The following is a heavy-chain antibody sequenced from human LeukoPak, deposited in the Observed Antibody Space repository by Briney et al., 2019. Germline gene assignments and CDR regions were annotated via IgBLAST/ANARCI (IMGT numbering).Heavy chain of an antibody. Sequence: GGSLKLSCGASGFSFSTYWMDWVRQAPGKGLEWVASIKEDGSRADYVDSVRGRFTVSRDNTKNSLFLQMNSLRVDDTAVYYCASDRAFSQFDYWGQGTLVTVSS. V-gene: IGHV3-7*01. J-gene: IGHJ4*02. CDR1: GFSFSTYW. D-gene: IGHD3-10*01. CDR2: IKEDGSRA. CDR3: ASDRAFSQFDY.